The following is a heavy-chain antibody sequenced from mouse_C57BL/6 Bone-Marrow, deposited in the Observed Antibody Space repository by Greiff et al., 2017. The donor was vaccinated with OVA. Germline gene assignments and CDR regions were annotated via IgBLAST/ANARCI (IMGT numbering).Heavy chain of an antibody. Sequence: VQLQQSGAELVRPGASVTLSCKASGYTFTDYEMHWVKQTPVHGLEWIGAIDPETGGTAYNQKFKGKAILTADKSSSTAYMELRSLTSEDSAVYYCTRGNYGNYVDAMDYWSQGTSVTVSS. CDR1: GYTFTDYE. J-gene: IGHJ4*01. D-gene: IGHD2-1*01. CDR2: IDPETGGT. V-gene: IGHV1-15*01. CDR3: TRGNYGNYVDAMDY.